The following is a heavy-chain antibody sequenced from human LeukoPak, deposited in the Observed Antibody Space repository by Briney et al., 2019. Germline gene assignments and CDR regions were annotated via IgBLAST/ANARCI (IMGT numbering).Heavy chain of an antibody. CDR1: GFTFSSHW. CDR2: INSDGSSI. V-gene: IGHV3-74*01. Sequence: GGSLRLSCAASGFTFSSHWMHWVRQAPGKGLVWVSRINSDGSSISYADSVKGRFTISRDNAKNTLYLQMNSLRAEDTAVYYCARVLLLWFGELFFDYWGQGTLVTVSS. D-gene: IGHD3-10*01. J-gene: IGHJ4*02. CDR3: ARVLLLWFGELFFDY.